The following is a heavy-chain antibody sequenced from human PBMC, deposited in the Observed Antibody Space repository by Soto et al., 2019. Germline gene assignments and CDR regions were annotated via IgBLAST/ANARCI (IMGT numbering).Heavy chain of an antibody. Sequence: GGSLRLSCAASGFTFTNYAMYWVRQAPGKGLEWVSSISNGAATYYSDPVRGRFTISRDNSKNMLYLQMNGLRAEDTAIYYCAKIPNGGYSGGHDDYWGQGTLVTVSS. V-gene: IGHV3-23*01. D-gene: IGHD6-19*01. CDR2: ISNGAAT. CDR1: GFTFTNYA. CDR3: AKIPNGGYSGGHDDY. J-gene: IGHJ4*02.